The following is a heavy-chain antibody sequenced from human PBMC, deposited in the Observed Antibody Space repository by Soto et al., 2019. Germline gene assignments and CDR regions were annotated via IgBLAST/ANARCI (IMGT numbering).Heavy chain of an antibody. CDR3: ARSFWAADYYYYMDV. V-gene: IGHV4-39*01. CDR2: IYYSGST. D-gene: IGHD6-13*01. CDR1: GGSISSSSYY. J-gene: IGHJ6*03. Sequence: SETLSLTCTVSGGSISSSSYYWGWIRQPPGKGLEWIGSIYYSGSTYYNPSPKSRVTISVDTSKNQFSLKLSSVTAADTAVYYCARSFWAADYYYYMDVWGKGTTVTVSS.